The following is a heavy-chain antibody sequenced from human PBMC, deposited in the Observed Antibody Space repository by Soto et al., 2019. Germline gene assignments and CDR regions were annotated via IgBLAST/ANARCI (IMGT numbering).Heavy chain of an antibody. CDR2: IIPIFGTA. Sequence: SVKVSCKASGGTFSSYAISWVRQAPGQGLEWMGGIIPIFGTANYAQKFQGRVTITADKSTSTAYMELSSLRSEDTAVYYCARGGGDIVVVVPATPYGMDVWGQGTTVTVSS. D-gene: IGHD2-15*01. V-gene: IGHV1-69*06. J-gene: IGHJ6*02. CDR1: GGTFSSYA. CDR3: ARGGGDIVVVVPATPYGMDV.